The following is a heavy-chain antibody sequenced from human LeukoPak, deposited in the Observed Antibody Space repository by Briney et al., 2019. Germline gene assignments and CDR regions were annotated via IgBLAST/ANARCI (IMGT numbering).Heavy chain of an antibody. CDR2: IYYSGST. J-gene: IGHJ4*02. D-gene: IGHD3-22*01. V-gene: IGHV4-30-4*08. Sequence: SETLSLTCAVYGGSFSGYYWSWIRQPPGKGLEWIGYIYYSGSTYYNPSLKSRVTISVDTSKNQLSLKLSSVTAADTAVYYCAREADYYDSSGYSWGQGTLVTVSS. CDR1: GGSFSGYY. CDR3: AREADYYDSSGYS.